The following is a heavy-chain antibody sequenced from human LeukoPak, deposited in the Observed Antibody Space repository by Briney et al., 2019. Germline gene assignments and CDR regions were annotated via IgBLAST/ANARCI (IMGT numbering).Heavy chain of an antibody. J-gene: IGHJ4*02. CDR1: GGSISSGGYY. CDR3: ARNAYCGGDCYFYFDY. D-gene: IGHD2-21*02. Sequence: SETLSLTCTVSGGSISSGGYYWSWIRQHPGKGLEWIGYIYYSGSTYYNPSLKSRVTISVDTSENQFSLKLSSVTAADTAVYYCARNAYCGGDCYFYFDYWGQGTLVTVSS. V-gene: IGHV4-31*03. CDR2: IYYSGST.